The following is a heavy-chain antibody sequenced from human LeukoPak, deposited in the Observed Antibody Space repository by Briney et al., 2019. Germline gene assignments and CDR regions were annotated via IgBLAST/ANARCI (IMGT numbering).Heavy chain of an antibody. V-gene: IGHV3-30*18. CDR1: GFTFSSYG. J-gene: IGHJ4*02. D-gene: IGHD6-13*01. Sequence: PGRSLRLSCAASGFTFSSYGMHWVRQAPGKGLEWVAVISYDGSNKYYADSVKGRFTISRDNSKNTLYLQMNSLRAEDTAVYYCAKKNGAAAAPGYFDYWGQGTLVTVSS. CDR2: ISYDGSNK. CDR3: AKKNGAAAAPGYFDY.